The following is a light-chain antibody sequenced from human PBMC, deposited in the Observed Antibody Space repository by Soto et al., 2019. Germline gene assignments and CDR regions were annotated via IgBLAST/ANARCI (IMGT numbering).Light chain of an antibody. Sequence: EIVMTQSQATLSLSPGERAALSCRTSQSVSKNYLAWYQQKPGQAPRLLIYGASTRGTGIPARFRGSGSGTEFTLTISSLQSEDFAVYYCQQYYNWRITFGGGTKVDI. CDR1: QSVSKN. CDR2: GAS. J-gene: IGKJ4*01. V-gene: IGKV3-15*01. CDR3: QQYYNWRIT.